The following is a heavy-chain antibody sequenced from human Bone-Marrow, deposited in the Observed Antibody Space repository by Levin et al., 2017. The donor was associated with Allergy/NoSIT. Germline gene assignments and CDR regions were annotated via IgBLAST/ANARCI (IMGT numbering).Heavy chain of an antibody. CDR1: GYSISSGYY. CDR2: IYHSGST. D-gene: IGHD6-19*01. Sequence: PGGSLRLSCAVSGYSISSGYYWGWIRQPPGKGLEWIGSIYHSGSTYYNPSLKSRVTISVDTSKNQFSLKLSSVTAADTAVYYCARDCRAGSFPGYYGMDVWGQGTTVTVSS. J-gene: IGHJ6*02. CDR3: ARDCRAGSFPGYYGMDV. V-gene: IGHV4-38-2*02.